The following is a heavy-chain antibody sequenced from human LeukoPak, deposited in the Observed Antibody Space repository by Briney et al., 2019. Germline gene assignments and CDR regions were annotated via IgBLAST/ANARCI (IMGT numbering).Heavy chain of an antibody. Sequence: PSETLSLTCTVSGGSISSSSHYWGWIRQPPGKGLEWIGVSTYYNPSLKNRVTISKDTSKNQFSLKLSSVTAADTAVYHCATPYCSSGSCSTFAYWGQGTLVTVSS. CDR1: GGSISSSSHY. V-gene: IGHV4-39*01. D-gene: IGHD2-15*01. CDR3: ATPYCSSGSCSTFAY. J-gene: IGHJ4*02. CDR2: VST.